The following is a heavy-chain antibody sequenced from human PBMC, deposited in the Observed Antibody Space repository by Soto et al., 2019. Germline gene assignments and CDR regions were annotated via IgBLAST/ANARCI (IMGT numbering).Heavy chain of an antibody. D-gene: IGHD2-2*01. V-gene: IGHV1-69*02. CDR1: GGTFSSYT. Sequence: VKVSCKASGGTFSSYTISLVRQAPGQGLEWMGRIIPILGIANYAQKFQGRVTITADKSTSTAYMELSSLRSEDTAVYYCARQVVPAAGGDYWGQGTLVTVSS. CDR2: IIPILGIA. J-gene: IGHJ4*02. CDR3: ARQVVPAAGGDY.